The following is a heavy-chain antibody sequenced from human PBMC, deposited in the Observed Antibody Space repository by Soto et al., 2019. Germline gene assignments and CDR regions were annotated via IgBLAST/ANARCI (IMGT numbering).Heavy chain of an antibody. CDR3: ARDRQIADGGFDLDY. CDR2: IGTTGDT. V-gene: IGHV3-13*01. J-gene: IGHJ4*02. CDR1: GFTLRKYH. Sequence: GGSLRLSCAAPGFTLRKYHLLLGRPTSGKGLEWVSGIGTTGDTYYSGSVRGRFTISREDGKNSLFLQMNSLRAEDTAVYYCARDRQIADGGFDLDYWGQGTLVTVSS. D-gene: IGHD5-12*01.